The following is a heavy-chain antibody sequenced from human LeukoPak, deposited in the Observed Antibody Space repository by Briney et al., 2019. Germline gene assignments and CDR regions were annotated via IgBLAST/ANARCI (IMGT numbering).Heavy chain of an antibody. CDR1: GFTFSSYL. J-gene: IGHJ4*02. V-gene: IGHV3-7*01. Sequence: GGSLRLSCAASGFTFSSYLMTWVRQAPGKGPEWVANIKEDGSQKYCVDSVRGRFTISRDNAKNSLFLQMNSLRAEDTAVYYCARRGGSSSRRSPVDYWGQGTLVTVSS. CDR3: ARRGGSSSRRSPVDY. CDR2: IKEDGSQK. D-gene: IGHD6-6*01.